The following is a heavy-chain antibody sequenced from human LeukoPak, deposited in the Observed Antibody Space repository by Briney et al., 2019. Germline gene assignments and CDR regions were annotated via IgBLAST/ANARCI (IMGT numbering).Heavy chain of an antibody. CDR2: INPNSGGT. Sequence: ASVKVSCKASGYTFTGYYMHWVRQAPGQGLEWMGWINPNSGGTNYAQKFQGRVTMTRDTSISTAYMELSRLRSDDTAVYHCAREGGHTYYYDSSGYYSRYWGQGTLVTVSS. CDR1: GYTFTGYY. CDR3: AREGGHTYYYDSSGYYSRY. V-gene: IGHV1-2*02. D-gene: IGHD3-22*01. J-gene: IGHJ4*02.